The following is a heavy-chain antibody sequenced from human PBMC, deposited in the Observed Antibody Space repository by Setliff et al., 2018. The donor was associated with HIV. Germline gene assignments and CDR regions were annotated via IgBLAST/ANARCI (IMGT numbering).Heavy chain of an antibody. J-gene: IGHJ4*02. D-gene: IGHD3-10*01. CDR2: IDHSGST. Sequence: PSETLSLTCAVYGGSFNDYYWTWIRQPPGKGLEWIGEIDHSGSTKYHASLKSRVTISIDTSKNQNSLKLSSVTAADTAVYYCARGLNYYGSGSYLPLGYWGQGTLVTVSS. CDR3: ARGLNYYGSGSYLPLGY. CDR1: GGSFNDYY. V-gene: IGHV4-34*01.